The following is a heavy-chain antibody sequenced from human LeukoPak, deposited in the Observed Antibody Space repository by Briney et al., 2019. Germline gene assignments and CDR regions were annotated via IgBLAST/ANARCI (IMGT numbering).Heavy chain of an antibody. CDR1: GFTFSSYA. CDR3: ARVDNDILTGYSDDAFDI. CDR2: ISYDGSNK. V-gene: IGHV3-30*01. J-gene: IGHJ3*02. D-gene: IGHD3-9*01. Sequence: GGSLRLSCAASGFTFSSYAMHWVRQAPGEGLEWVAVISYDGSNKYYADSVKGRFTISRDNSKNTLYLQMNSLRAEDTAVYYCARVDNDILTGYSDDAFDIWGQGTMVTVSS.